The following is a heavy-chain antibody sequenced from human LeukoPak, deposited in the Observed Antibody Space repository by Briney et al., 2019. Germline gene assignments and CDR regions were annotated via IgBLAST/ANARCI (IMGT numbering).Heavy chain of an antibody. Sequence: SETLSLTCTVSGASISSYYWSWIRQPPGKGLEWIGYISYSGSTNYNSSLKSRVTISEDTSKNQFSLKLSSVTAADTAVYYCAVTRSRDDYFDYWGQGTLVAVSS. D-gene: IGHD3-9*01. CDR1: GASISSYY. CDR3: AVTRSRDDYFDY. J-gene: IGHJ4*02. V-gene: IGHV4-59*01. CDR2: ISYSGST.